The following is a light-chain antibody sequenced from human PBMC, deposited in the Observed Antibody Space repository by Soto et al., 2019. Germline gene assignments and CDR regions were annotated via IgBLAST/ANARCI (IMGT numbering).Light chain of an antibody. V-gene: IGKV1-39*01. CDR3: QQSYRTPYT. Sequence: DIQMTQSPSSLSASVGDRVTITCRATEFISHYLNWYQQKPGKAPNLLIYGASKLQSGVPSRFSGSGAGSDFTLTISSLQPEDFATYFCQQSYRTPYTFGQGTKLEI. CDR1: EFISHY. CDR2: GAS. J-gene: IGKJ2*01.